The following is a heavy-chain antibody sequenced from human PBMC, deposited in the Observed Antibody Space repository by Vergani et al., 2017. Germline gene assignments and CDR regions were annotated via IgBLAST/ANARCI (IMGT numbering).Heavy chain of an antibody. D-gene: IGHD5-18*01. Sequence: QVQLVQSGAEVKKPGASVKVSCKASGYTFTSYGISWVRQAPGQGLEWMGWISAYNGNTNYAQKLQGRVTITTDTSTSTAYMELRSLRSDDTAVYYCAEERCGYDSFQIQLWPTRLDYWGQGTLVTVSS. CDR3: AEERCGYDSFQIQLWPTRLDY. CDR1: GYTFTSYG. J-gene: IGHJ4*02. CDR2: ISAYNGNT. V-gene: IGHV1-18*01.